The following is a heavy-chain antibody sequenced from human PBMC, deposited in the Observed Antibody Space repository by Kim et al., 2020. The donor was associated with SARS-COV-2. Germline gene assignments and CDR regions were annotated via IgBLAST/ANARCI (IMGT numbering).Heavy chain of an antibody. V-gene: IGHV3-23*03. J-gene: IGHJ4*02. D-gene: IGHD4-17*01. CDR3: AKKGIRYGDYVGYFHY. Sequence: SRKGRFTISRDHSRNTLFLHLNSLRAEDTAVYYCAKKGIRYGDYVGYFHYWGQGTLVAVSS.